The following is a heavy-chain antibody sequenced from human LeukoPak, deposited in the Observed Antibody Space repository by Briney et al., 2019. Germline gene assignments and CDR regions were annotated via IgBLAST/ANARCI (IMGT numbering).Heavy chain of an antibody. V-gene: IGHV3-7*01. CDR3: AREGYYDFWSGYPWFDP. J-gene: IGHJ5*02. CDR2: IKQDGSEK. CDR1: GFTFSSYA. D-gene: IGHD3-3*01. Sequence: QPGGSLRLSCAASGFTFSSYAMSWVRQAPGKGLEWVANIKQDGSEKYYVDSVKGRFTISRDNAKNSLYLQMNSLRAEDTAVYYCAREGYYDFWSGYPWFDPWGQGTLVTVSS.